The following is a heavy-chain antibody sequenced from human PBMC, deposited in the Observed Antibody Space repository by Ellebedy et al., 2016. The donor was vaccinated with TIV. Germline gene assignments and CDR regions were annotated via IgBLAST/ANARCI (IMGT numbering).Heavy chain of an antibody. J-gene: IGHJ4*02. CDR1: GFTFSSYG. D-gene: IGHD3-3*02. Sequence: GGSLRLSCAASGFTFSSYGMHWVRQAPGKGLEWLAAIWYDGSNKYYVDSVKGRFTISRDNSKNTLYLQMNSLRAEDTAVYYCARSPQHFYYFDYWGQGTLVTVSS. CDR3: ARSPQHFYYFDY. CDR2: IWYDGSNK. V-gene: IGHV3-33*01.